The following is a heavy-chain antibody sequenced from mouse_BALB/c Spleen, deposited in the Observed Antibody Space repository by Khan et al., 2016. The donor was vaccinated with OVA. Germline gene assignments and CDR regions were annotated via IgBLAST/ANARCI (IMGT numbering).Heavy chain of an antibody. V-gene: IGHV2-6-1*01. J-gene: IGHJ4*01. CDR1: GFSLTNYG. Sequence: QIQLVQSGPGLVAPSQSLSITCTISGFSLTNYGVHWIRHPPGKGLEWLVVIWSDGSTIYNSALKSRLTITKDNSKSQVFLQMNSLQTEDTAIYFCARQPYYHYNIMDYWGQGTSVTVSS. CDR2: IWSDGST. CDR3: ARQPYYHYNIMDY. D-gene: IGHD2-10*01.